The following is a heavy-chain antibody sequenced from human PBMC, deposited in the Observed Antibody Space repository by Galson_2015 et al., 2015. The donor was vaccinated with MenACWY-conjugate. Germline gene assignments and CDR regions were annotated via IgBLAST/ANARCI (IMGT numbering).Heavy chain of an antibody. CDR1: GFTFSSYA. J-gene: IGHJ4*02. CDR3: ARDLRGDYGY. V-gene: IGHV3-30*04. Sequence: SLRLSCAASGFTFSSYAMHWVRQAPGKGLEWVAVISYDGSNKYYADSVKGRFTISRDNSKNTLYLQMNSLRAEDTAVYYCARDLRGDYGYWGQGTLVTVSS. D-gene: IGHD4-17*01. CDR2: ISYDGSNK.